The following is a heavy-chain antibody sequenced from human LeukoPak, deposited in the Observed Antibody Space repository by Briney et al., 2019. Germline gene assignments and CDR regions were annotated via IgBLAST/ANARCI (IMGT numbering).Heavy chain of an antibody. CDR3: ARDGDYGSGSSYYFDY. J-gene: IGHJ4*02. V-gene: IGHV3-30*04. D-gene: IGHD3-10*01. Sequence: GGSLRLSCAASGFTFSSYAMHWVRQAPGKGLEWVAVISYDGSNKYYADSVKGRFTISRDNSKNTLYLQMNSLRAEDTAVYYCARDGDYGSGSSYYFDYWGQGTLVTVSS. CDR1: GFTFSSYA. CDR2: ISYDGSNK.